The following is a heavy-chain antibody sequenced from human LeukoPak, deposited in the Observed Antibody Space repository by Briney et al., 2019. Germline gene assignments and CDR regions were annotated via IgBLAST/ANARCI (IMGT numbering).Heavy chain of an antibody. CDR3: ARGPSYDFWSGYLNYFDY. J-gene: IGHJ4*02. D-gene: IGHD3-3*01. CDR1: GGSISSYY. V-gene: IGHV4-59*01. CDR2: IYYSGST. Sequence: SETLSLTCTVSGGSISSYYLSWIRQPPGKGLEWIGYIYYSGSTNHNPSLKSRVTISVDTSKNQFSLKLSSVTAADTAVYYCARGPSYDFWSGYLNYFDYWGQGTLVTVSS.